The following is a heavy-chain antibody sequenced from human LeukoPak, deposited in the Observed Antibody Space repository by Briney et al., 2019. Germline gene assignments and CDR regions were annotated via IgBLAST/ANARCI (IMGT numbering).Heavy chain of an antibody. V-gene: IGHV3-9*01. J-gene: IGHJ4*02. CDR2: ISWNSGSI. CDR1: GFTFDDYA. Sequence: GGSLRLSCAASGFTFDDYAMHWVRQAPGKGLEWVSGISWNSGSIGYADSVKGRFTISRDNAKNSLYLQMNSLRAEDTAVYYCARGGPYYYDSSGYYSTYFDYWGQGTLVTVSS. CDR3: ARGGPYYYDSSGYYSTYFDY. D-gene: IGHD3-22*01.